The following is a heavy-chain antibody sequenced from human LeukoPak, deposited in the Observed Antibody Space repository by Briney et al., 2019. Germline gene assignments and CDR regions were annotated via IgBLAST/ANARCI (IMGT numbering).Heavy chain of an antibody. CDR2: IIPIFDTA. CDR1: GGTFSSYA. D-gene: IGHD3-10*01. J-gene: IGHJ4*02. V-gene: IGHV1-69*13. CDR3: AREGDGSGSYYDK. Sequence: SVKVSCKASGGTFSSYAINWVRQAPGQGLEWMGGIIPIFDTANYAQKFQGRVTITADESTSTAYMELSSLRSEDTAVYCCAREGDGSGSYYDKWGQGTLVTVSS.